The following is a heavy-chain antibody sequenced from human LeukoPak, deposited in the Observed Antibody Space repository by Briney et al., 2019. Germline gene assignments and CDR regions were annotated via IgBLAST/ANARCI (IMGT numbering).Heavy chain of an antibody. Sequence: KESGPALMKPTQTLTLTCTFSGFSLSTSGMRVSWIRQPPGKALEWLARIDWNDDKFYSTSLKTRLTISKDTSKNQVVLTMTNMDPVDTATYFCARETSDYSSSWYGYFFDYWGQGTLVTVSS. CDR2: IDWNDDK. V-gene: IGHV2-70*04. CDR3: ARETSDYSSSWYGYFFDY. J-gene: IGHJ4*02. D-gene: IGHD6-13*01. CDR1: GFSLSTSGMR.